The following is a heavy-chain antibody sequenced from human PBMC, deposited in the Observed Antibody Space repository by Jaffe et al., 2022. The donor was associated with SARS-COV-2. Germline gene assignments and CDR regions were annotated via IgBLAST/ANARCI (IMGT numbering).Heavy chain of an antibody. D-gene: IGHD6-25*01. J-gene: IGHJ4*02. CDR3: ARRRDYSTVYSDS. CDR2: IFPGTSDT. CDR1: GYNFASNW. Sequence: EVQLVQSGAEVRKPGESLKISCKASGYNFASNWIGWVRQKPGQGLEWVGIIFPGTSDTKYSPSFRGQVTLSVDKSINTAYLQWSSLKASDTAVYYCARRRDYSTVYSDSWGPGTLVTVSS. V-gene: IGHV5-51*01.